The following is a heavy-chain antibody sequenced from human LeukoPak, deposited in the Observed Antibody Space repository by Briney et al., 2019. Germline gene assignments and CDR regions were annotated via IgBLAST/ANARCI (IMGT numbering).Heavy chain of an antibody. Sequence: GVSVRLSCAASGFTFSRNAIHWVRQGPGKGLEWVSYIAHHGSNKYYADSVKGRFTISRDNSKRTLYLQMNSLRADDTAVYYCAKDGSWSCTDWGQGTLVTVSS. CDR1: GFTFSRNA. V-gene: IGHV3-30*02. J-gene: IGHJ4*02. D-gene: IGHD2-8*02. CDR2: IAHHGSNK. CDR3: AKDGSWSCTD.